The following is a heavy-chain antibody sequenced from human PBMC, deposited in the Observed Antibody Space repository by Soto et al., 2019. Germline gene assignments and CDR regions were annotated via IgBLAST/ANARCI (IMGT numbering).Heavy chain of an antibody. CDR3: AKSDCSGGSCYFPFDC. Sequence: GGSLRLSCAASGITFSNFAMSWVRQAPGKGLEWVSSISGSGGRTYYADSVKGRFTISRDNSKNTLYLQTDSLRAEDTAFYYCAKSDCSGGSCYFPFDCWGQGTLVTVSS. D-gene: IGHD2-15*01. CDR1: GITFSNFA. V-gene: IGHV3-23*01. J-gene: IGHJ4*02. CDR2: ISGSGGRT.